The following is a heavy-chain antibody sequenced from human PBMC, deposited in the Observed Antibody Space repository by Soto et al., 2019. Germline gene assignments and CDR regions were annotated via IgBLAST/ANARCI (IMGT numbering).Heavy chain of an antibody. CDR2: IKEDGSEK. D-gene: IGHD5-18*01. J-gene: IGHJ4*02. CDR3: ARASGSNYGLFDY. CDR1: GFTFSSYW. Sequence: GGSLRLSCAASGFTFSSYWMSWVRQAPGRGLEWVANIKEDGSEKSYVDSVKGRFTISRDNAKSTLYLQINSLRAEDTAVYYCARASGSNYGLFDYWGQGTLVTVSS. V-gene: IGHV3-7*01.